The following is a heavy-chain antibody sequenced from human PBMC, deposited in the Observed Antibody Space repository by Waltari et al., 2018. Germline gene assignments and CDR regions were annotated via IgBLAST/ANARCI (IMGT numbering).Heavy chain of an antibody. D-gene: IGHD2-2*02. V-gene: IGHV4-34*01. CDR2: INHSGST. CDR1: GGSFRGYY. J-gene: IGHJ5*02. Sequence: QVQLQQWGAGLLKPSETLSLTCAVYGGSFRGYYWSWTPPPPGKGLEWIGEINHSGSTNYNPSLKSRVTISVDTSKNQFSLKLSSVTAADTAVYYCARGPRGCSSTSCYTPWFDPWGQGTLVTVSS. CDR3: ARGPRGCSSTSCYTPWFDP.